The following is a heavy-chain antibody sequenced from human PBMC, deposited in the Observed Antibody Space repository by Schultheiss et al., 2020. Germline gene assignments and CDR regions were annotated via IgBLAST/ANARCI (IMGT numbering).Heavy chain of an antibody. CDR2: INHSGST. CDR3: ARGNIVVVPAAIYYYYGMDV. V-gene: IGHV4-34*01. Sequence: SETLSLTCTVSGGSISSYYWSWIRQPPGKGLEWIGEINHSGSTNYNPSLKSRVTISVDTSKNQFSLKLSSVTAADTAVYYCARGNIVVVPAAIYYYYGMDVWGQGTTVTVSS. J-gene: IGHJ6*02. D-gene: IGHD2-2*01. CDR1: GGSISSYY.